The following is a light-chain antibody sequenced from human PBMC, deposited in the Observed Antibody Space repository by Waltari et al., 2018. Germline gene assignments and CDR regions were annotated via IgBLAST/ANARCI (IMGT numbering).Light chain of an antibody. Sequence: SFVLTQPPSVSVAPGKTAMITCGGNNIGSKSVHGYKQKPGQAPVLVIYHDKDRPSGIPERFSGSNSENTATLTISRVEAGDEADYFCQLWDSNSDHWVFGGGTKLTVL. CDR1: NIGSKS. CDR2: HDK. CDR3: QLWDSNSDHWV. V-gene: IGLV3-21*04. J-gene: IGLJ3*02.